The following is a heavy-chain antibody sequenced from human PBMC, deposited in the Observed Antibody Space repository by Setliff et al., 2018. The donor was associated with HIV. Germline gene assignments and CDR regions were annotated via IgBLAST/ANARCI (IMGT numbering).Heavy chain of an antibody. V-gene: IGHV3-23*01. J-gene: IGHJ3*01. Sequence: GGSLRLSCAASGFGFNTYDMNWVRQAPGQGPEWVAVVHVGGGRTDYADSVRGRFVISRDDSKNMLYLQMSGLRGDDTAIYYCAKPTPGLYPRSFDVWGQGTMVTVSS. CDR2: VHVGGGRT. CDR3: AKPTPGLYPRSFDV. D-gene: IGHD1-1*01. CDR1: GFGFNTYD.